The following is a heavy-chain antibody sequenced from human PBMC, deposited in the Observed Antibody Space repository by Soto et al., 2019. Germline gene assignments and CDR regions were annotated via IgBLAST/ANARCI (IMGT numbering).Heavy chain of an antibody. Sequence: SGGSLRLSCAASGFTFSSYAMSWVRQAPGKGLEWVSTISGSGGSTYYADSVKGRFTISRDNSKNTLYLQMNSLRAEDTAVYYCARQVATAHYFDYWGQGTLVTVSS. CDR1: GFTFSSYA. CDR3: ARQVATAHYFDY. J-gene: IGHJ4*02. D-gene: IGHD5-12*01. CDR2: ISGSGGST. V-gene: IGHV3-23*01.